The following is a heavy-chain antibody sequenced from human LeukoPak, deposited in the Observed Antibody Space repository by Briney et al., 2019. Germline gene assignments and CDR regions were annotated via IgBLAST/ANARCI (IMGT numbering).Heavy chain of an antibody. CDR1: GFTFSSYS. Sequence: PGGSLRLSCAASGFTFSSYSMNWVRQAPGKGLEWVSHITSSSDTIFYADSVKGRFTISRDNAKNSLYLQMNSLRAEDTAVYYCVREGNYYDGSGYYYVYYFDYWGQGALVTVSS. D-gene: IGHD3-22*01. J-gene: IGHJ4*02. CDR2: ITSSSDTI. V-gene: IGHV3-48*04. CDR3: VREGNYYDGSGYYYVYYFDY.